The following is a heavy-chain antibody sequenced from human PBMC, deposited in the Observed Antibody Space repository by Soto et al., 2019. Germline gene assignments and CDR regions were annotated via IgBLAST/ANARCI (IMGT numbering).Heavy chain of an antibody. D-gene: IGHD3-22*01. V-gene: IGHV3-53*01. J-gene: IGHJ6*02. CDR3: TREDYYGSKMHGMDV. CDR2: FYTDGSR. Sequence: PGXSLRLSCAASGFAFNNYALSWVRQASGKGLEWVSVFYTDGSRYYADSVKGRCTMSRDTSKNTLNLQMNSLRAEDTAVYYCTREDYYGSKMHGMDVWGQGTTVTV. CDR1: GFAFNNYA.